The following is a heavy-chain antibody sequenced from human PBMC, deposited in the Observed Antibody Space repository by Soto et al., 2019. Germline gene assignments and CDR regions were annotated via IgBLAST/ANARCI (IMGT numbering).Heavy chain of an antibody. J-gene: IGHJ2*01. Sequence: QVQLVESGGGLVKPGGSLRLSCAASGFTFSDYYMSWIRQAPRKGLEWVSYISSSSSYTNYADSVKGRFTISRDNAKNSLYLQMNSLRAEDTAVYYCARANTAVAATGYFDLWGRGTLVTVSS. CDR2: ISSSSSYT. CDR1: GFTFSDYY. D-gene: IGHD6-19*01. CDR3: ARANTAVAATGYFDL. V-gene: IGHV3-11*06.